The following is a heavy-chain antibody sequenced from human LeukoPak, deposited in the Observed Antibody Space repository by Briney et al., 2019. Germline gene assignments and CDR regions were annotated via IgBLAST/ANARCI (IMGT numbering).Heavy chain of an antibody. D-gene: IGHD6-6*01. CDR2: IYYSGST. Sequence: SETLSLTRTVSGGSISSYYWSWIRQPPGKGLEWIGYIYYSGSTNYNPSLKSRVTISVDTSKNQFSLKLSSVTAADTAVYYCARGARPDYWGQGTLVTVSS. J-gene: IGHJ4*02. CDR3: ARGARPDY. CDR1: GGSISSYY. V-gene: IGHV4-59*01.